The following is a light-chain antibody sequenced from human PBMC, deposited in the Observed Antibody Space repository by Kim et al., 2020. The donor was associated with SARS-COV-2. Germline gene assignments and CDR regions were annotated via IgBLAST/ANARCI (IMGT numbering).Light chain of an antibody. CDR2: DAS. Sequence: SLSPGERATLPCRASQSVSSYLAWYQQKPGQAPRLLIYDASNRATGIPARFSGGGSGTDFTLTISSLEPEDFAVYYCQQRSNWPSFGQGTRLEIK. J-gene: IGKJ5*01. CDR3: QQRSNWPS. V-gene: IGKV3-11*01. CDR1: QSVSSY.